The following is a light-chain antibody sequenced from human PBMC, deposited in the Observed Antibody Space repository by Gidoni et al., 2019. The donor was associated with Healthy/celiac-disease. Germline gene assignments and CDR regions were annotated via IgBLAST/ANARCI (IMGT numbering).Light chain of an antibody. J-gene: IGKJ1*01. CDR2: GAS. CDR1: QSVSSN. Sequence: EIVITPSPATPSVSPGERATLSCRASQSVSSNLAWYQQKPGQAPRLLIYGASTRATGIPARFSGSGSGTEFTLTISSLQSEDFAVYYCQQYNNWPPTFGQGTKVEIK. V-gene: IGKV3-15*01. CDR3: QQYNNWPPT.